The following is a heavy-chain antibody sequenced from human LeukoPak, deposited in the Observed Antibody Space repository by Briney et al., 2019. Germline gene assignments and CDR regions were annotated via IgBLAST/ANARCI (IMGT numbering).Heavy chain of an antibody. CDR2: IYSSGNT. J-gene: IGHJ3*02. CDR1: AGSISSYY. CDR3: ARGGVVVQDAFDI. D-gene: IGHD1-1*01. V-gene: IGHV4-59*08. Sequence: NSSETLSLTCTVSAGSISSYYWGWIRQPPGKGLEWIGSIYSSGNTNDNPSLKSRLTISVNTSKNQFSLKLTSVTAADTAMYYCARGGVVVQDAFDIWGQGTMVTVSS.